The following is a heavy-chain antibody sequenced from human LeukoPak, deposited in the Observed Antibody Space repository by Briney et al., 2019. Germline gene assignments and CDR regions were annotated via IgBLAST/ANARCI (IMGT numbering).Heavy chain of an antibody. Sequence: SETLSLTCAVYGGSFSGYYWSWIRQPPGKELEWIGEINHSGSTNYNPSLKSRVTISVDTSKNQFSLKLSSVTAADTAVYYCARGRRYDYDILTGYSHYMDVWGKGTTVTVSS. D-gene: IGHD3-9*01. CDR2: INHSGST. V-gene: IGHV4-34*01. CDR3: ARGRRYDYDILTGYSHYMDV. CDR1: GGSFSGYY. J-gene: IGHJ6*03.